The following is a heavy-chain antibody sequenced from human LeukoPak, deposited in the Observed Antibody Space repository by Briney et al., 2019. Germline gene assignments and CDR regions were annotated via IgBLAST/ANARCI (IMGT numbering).Heavy chain of an antibody. CDR2: IYYSGST. J-gene: IGHJ6*03. CDR3: ARGRIAAADQPQTTYYYYYMDV. CDR1: GGSISSYY. Sequence: SETLSLTCTVSGGSISSYYWSWIRQPPGKGLEWIGYIYYSGSTNYNPSLKSRVTISVDTSKNQFSLKLSSVTAADTAVYYCARGRIAAADQPQTTYYYYYMDVWGKGTTVTVSS. V-gene: IGHV4-59*01. D-gene: IGHD6-13*01.